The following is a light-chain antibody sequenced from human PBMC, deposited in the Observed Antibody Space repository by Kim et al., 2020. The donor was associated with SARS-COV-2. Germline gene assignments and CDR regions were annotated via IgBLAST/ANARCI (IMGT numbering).Light chain of an antibody. V-gene: IGKV3-20*01. J-gene: IGKJ1*01. CDR2: GAS. CDR1: QSVSNSY. CDR3: QQYHMSPWT. Sequence: EIVLTQSPGTLSLSTGESATLSCRASQSVSNSYLAWYQQKPGQSPRLLMYGASSRATGVPDRFSGSGSETDFTLTITRLEPDDFAVYYCQQYHMSPWTFGQGTKVDIK.